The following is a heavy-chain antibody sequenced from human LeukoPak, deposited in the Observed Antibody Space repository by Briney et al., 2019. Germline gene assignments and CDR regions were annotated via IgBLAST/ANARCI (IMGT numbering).Heavy chain of an antibody. CDR3: ARGRDFWTGYYTDYDY. CDR2: ISGYNGHT. Sequence: ASVKVSCKASGYTFTSYGISWVRQAPGQGLEWMGWISGYNGHTKYAQKFQGRATMTTDTSTSTAYMELRSLRSDDTAVYYCARGRDFWTGYYTDYDYWGQGTLVTVSS. CDR1: GYTFTSYG. D-gene: IGHD3/OR15-3a*01. J-gene: IGHJ4*02. V-gene: IGHV1-18*01.